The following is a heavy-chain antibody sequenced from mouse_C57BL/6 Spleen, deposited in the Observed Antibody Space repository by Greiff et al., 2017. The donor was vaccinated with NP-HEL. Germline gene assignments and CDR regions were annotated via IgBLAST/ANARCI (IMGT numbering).Heavy chain of an antibody. D-gene: IGHD1-1*01. V-gene: IGHV5-17*01. J-gene: IGHJ4*01. CDR3: ARRTTVVANYAMDY. CDR1: GFTFSDYG. Sequence: DVMLVESGGGLVKPGGSLKLSCAASGFTFSDYGMHWVRQAPEKGLEWVAYISSGSSTIYYADTVKGRFTIYRDNAKNTLFLQMTSLRSEDTAMYYCARRTTVVANYAMDYWGQGTSVTVSS. CDR2: ISSGSSTI.